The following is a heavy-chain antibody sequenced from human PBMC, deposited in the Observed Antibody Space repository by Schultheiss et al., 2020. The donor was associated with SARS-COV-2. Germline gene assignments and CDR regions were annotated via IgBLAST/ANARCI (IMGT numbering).Heavy chain of an antibody. CDR1: GFTFSSYA. D-gene: IGHD1-7*01. CDR2: ISYDGINQ. V-gene: IGHV3-30*01. CDR3: ARDLLSYNWNYYFHY. J-gene: IGHJ4*02. Sequence: GESLKISCAASGFTFSSYAMHWVRQAPGKGLEWVAVISYDGINQYYPDSVKGRFTISRDNSKNMLYLQVNSLRPEDTAVYYCARDLLSYNWNYYFHYWGQGTVVTVAS.